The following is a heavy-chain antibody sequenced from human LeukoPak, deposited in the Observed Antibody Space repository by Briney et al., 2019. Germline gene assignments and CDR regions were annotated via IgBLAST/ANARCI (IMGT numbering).Heavy chain of an antibody. D-gene: IGHD6-6*01. CDR1: GGSISSGSYY. J-gene: IGHJ4*02. CDR3: ARSYWAARGLHDY. V-gene: IGHV4-61*02. CDR2: IYTSGST. Sequence: SETLSLTCTVSGGSISSGSYYWSWIRQPAGKGLEWIGRIYTSGSTNYNPSLKSRVTISVDTSKNQFSLKLSSVTAADTAVYYCARSYWAARGLHDYWGQGTLVTVSS.